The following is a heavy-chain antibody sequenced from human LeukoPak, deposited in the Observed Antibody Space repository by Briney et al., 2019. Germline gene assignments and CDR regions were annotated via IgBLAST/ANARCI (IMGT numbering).Heavy chain of an antibody. Sequence: GGSLRLSCAASGFTFSSSAMNWVRQAPGKGLEWVSSINNVASHIYYAHSVKGRFTISRDNAKNTLYLQMNSLRAEDTAVYYCARGATYAYYQDYWGQGTLVTVSS. CDR3: ARGATYAYYQDY. D-gene: IGHD1-26*01. CDR1: GFTFSSSA. J-gene: IGHJ4*02. V-gene: IGHV3-21*01. CDR2: INNVASHI.